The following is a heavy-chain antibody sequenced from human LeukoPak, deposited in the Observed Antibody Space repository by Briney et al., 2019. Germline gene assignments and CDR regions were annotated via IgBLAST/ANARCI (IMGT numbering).Heavy chain of an antibody. J-gene: IGHJ6*02. D-gene: IGHD4-17*01. CDR3: ARGRSHYYGMDV. V-gene: IGHV6-1*01. Sequence: SQTLSLTCALSGDIFSSNSAAWNWIRQSPSRGLEWLGRTYYRSKWGTDYAVSVKSRITVSPDASKNQFSLQLNSVTPEDTAVYYCARGRSHYYGMDVWGQGTTVTVSS. CDR1: GDIFSSNSAA. CDR2: TYYRSKWGT.